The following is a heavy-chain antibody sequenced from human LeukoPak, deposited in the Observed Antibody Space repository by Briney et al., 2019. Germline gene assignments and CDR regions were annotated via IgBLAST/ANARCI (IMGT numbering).Heavy chain of an antibody. Sequence: GGSLRLSCAGSGFTVSSYGMSWVRQTPGKGLEWDSAISGSGVSTYYVDSVKGRFTISRDNSKNTLVLQMNRLRAEDAAVYYCAKAPVTTCSGAYCYPFDYWGQGTLVTVSS. V-gene: IGHV3-23*01. D-gene: IGHD2-21*01. CDR2: ISGSGVST. CDR1: GFTVSSYG. CDR3: AKAPVTTCSGAYCYPFDY. J-gene: IGHJ4*02.